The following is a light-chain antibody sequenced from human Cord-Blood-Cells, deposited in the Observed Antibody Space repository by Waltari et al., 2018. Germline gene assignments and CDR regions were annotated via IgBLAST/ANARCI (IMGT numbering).Light chain of an antibody. Sequence: EIVLTQSPGTLSLSPGERATLSCRASQSVSSSYLAWYQQKPGQAPRLLIYGASSRATGIPDRFSGSGSGTDFTRTISRVEPEEFAVYYCQQYGSSPTFGQGTKVEIK. CDR3: QQYGSSPT. J-gene: IGKJ1*01. CDR2: GAS. V-gene: IGKV3-20*01. CDR1: QSVSSSY.